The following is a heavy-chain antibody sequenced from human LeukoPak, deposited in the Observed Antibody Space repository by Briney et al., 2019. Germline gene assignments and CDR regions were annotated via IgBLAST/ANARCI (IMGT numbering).Heavy chain of an antibody. J-gene: IGHJ5*02. V-gene: IGHV4-34*01. D-gene: IGHD5-18*01. CDR2: INHSGST. Sequence: SETLSLTCAVYGGSFSGYYWSWIRQPPGKGLEWIGEINHSGSTNYNPSLKSRVTISVDTSKNQFSLKLSSVTAADTAMYYCARQFYTAIVLFWFDPWGLGTLVTVSS. CDR1: GGSFSGYY. CDR3: ARQFYTAIVLFWFDP.